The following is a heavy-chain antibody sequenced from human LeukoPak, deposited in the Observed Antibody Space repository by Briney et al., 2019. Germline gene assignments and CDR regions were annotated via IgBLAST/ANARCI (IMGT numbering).Heavy chain of an antibody. CDR2: INPSGGIT. D-gene: IGHD6-6*01. V-gene: IGHV1-46*01. CDR1: VYIFTSYY. CDR3: ARGSSSSLAYYYYYGMDV. J-gene: IGHJ6*02. Sequence: ASVKVSCKASVYIFTSYYMHWVRQAPGQGLEWMGIINPSGGITTYAQKIQGRVTVTMDTSTSTVYMELSSLRSEDTAIYYCARGSSSSLAYYYYYGMDVWGQGTTVTVSS.